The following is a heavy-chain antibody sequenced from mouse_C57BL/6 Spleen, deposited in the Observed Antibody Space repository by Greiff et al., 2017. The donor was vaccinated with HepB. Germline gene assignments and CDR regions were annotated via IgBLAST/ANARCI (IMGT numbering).Heavy chain of an antibody. J-gene: IGHJ1*03. CDR1: GYTFTSYW. V-gene: IGHV1-52*01. CDR2: IDPSDSET. D-gene: IGHD3-3*01. Sequence: VQLQQSGAELVRPGSSVKLSCKASGYTFTSYWMHWVKQRPIQGLEWIGNIDPSDSETHYNQKFKDKATLTVDKSSSTAYMQLSSLTSEDSAVYYCARLGGDHWYFDVWGTGTTVTVSS. CDR3: ARLGGDHWYFDV.